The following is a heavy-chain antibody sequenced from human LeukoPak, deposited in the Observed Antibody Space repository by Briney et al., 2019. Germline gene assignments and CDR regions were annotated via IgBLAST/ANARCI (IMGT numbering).Heavy chain of an antibody. Sequence: PGGSLRLSCVVSGSMFRNYWMSWLRQAPGKGPEWVANINQDGTKIFEVDFMKGRFTLSRDNAKSSLYLQMNSLRAEDTAAYYCARGDSSNWYFDCWGQGSLVTVSS. V-gene: IGHV3-7*03. D-gene: IGHD6-13*01. CDR2: INQDGTKI. CDR3: ARGDSSNWYFDC. J-gene: IGHJ4*02. CDR1: GSMFRNYW.